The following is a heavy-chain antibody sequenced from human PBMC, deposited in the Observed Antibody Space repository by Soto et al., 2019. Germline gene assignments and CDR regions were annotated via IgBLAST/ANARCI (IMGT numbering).Heavy chain of an antibody. V-gene: IGHV3-48*03. CDR3: ARETIAARIFDI. CDR1: GFTFSDYE. Sequence: GGSLRLSCAASGFTFSDYEVNWVRQAPGKGLEWVSYISSTGSSTFYADSVKGRFTISRDNAKNSLYLQMNSLGVEDTAIYYCARETIAARIFDIWGQGTQVTVSS. D-gene: IGHD6-6*01. J-gene: IGHJ4*02. CDR2: ISSTGSST.